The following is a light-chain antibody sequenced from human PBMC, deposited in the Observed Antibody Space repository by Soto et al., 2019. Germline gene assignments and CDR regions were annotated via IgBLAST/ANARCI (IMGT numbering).Light chain of an antibody. Sequence: DIQMTQSPSSLSASVGDRVTITCRASQSISSYLNWYQKKPGKAHKLLIYAASSLQSGVPSRFSGSGYGTDFTLTISSLQHEDFATYSCHQSYSTPWTFGQGTKVEIK. CDR2: AAS. V-gene: IGKV1-39*01. J-gene: IGKJ1*01. CDR3: HQSYSTPWT. CDR1: QSISSY.